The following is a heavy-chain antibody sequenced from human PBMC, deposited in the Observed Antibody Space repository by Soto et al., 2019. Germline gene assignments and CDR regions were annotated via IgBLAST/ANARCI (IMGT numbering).Heavy chain of an antibody. CDR3: ARHSPPMYDILTGTTLDPYYGMDV. J-gene: IGHJ6*02. Sequence: SETLSLTCAVYGGSFSDTYCNWFRQPPGKGLEWIGEINHNTNTIYNPSLTSRVTISVDTSKNHFSLKLTSVTAADTAVYYCARHSPPMYDILTGTTLDPYYGMDVWGPGITVTVYS. CDR1: GGSFSDTY. CDR2: INHNTNT. D-gene: IGHD3-9*01. V-gene: IGHV4-34*01.